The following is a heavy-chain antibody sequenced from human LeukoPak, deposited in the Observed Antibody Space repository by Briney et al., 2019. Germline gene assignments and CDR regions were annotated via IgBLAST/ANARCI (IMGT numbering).Heavy chain of an antibody. D-gene: IGHD5-12*01. CDR1: GYTFTNYG. Sequence: ASVKVSCKASGYTFTNYGFSWVRQAPGQGLDWMPWISAYNGNTGYAQQFQRRPTMTTDTSTSTAYMELRSLTSDDTAVYYCARSPSGYDRLIDYWGQGTLVTVSS. CDR3: ARSPSGYDRLIDY. V-gene: IGHV1-18*04. CDR2: ISAYNGNT. J-gene: IGHJ4*02.